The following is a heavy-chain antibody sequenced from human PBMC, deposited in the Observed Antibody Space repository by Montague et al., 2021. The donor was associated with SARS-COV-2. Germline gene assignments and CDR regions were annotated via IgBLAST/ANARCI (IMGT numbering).Heavy chain of an antibody. Sequence: SETLSLTCSVSGTSITSYYWNWIRQPPGKGLEWIGYISDSGSTNYSPSLKSRVTMSVDTSKNQMSLKLTSVSAADTAVYYSARGCLSYFGAGSHCYGMDVWGQGTTVTVSS. V-gene: IGHV4-59*01. D-gene: IGHD3-10*01. CDR1: GTSITSYY. CDR3: ARGCLSYFGAGSHCYGMDV. J-gene: IGHJ6*02. CDR2: ISDSGST.